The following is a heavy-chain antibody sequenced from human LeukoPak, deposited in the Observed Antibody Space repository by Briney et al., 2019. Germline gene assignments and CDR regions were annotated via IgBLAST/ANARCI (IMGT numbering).Heavy chain of an antibody. D-gene: IGHD6-19*01. CDR3: TTEGEQWLVYFDY. Sequence: GGSLRLSCAASGFTFSSYAMHWVRQAPGKGLEWVGRIKSKTDGGTTDYAAPVKGRFTISRDDSKNTLYLQMNSLKTEDTAVYYCTTEGEQWLVYFDYWGQGTLVTVSS. J-gene: IGHJ4*02. V-gene: IGHV3-15*01. CDR1: GFTFSSYA. CDR2: IKSKTDGGTT.